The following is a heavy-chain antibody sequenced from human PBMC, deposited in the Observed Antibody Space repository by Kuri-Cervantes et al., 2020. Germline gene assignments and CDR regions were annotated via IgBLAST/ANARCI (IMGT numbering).Heavy chain of an antibody. CDR2: IDWDDDK. Sequence: SGPTLVNSTQTLTLTCTFSGFSLSNSGMCVSWIRQPPGKALEWLARIDWDDDKYYSTSLKTRLTISKDTSKNQVVLTMTNIDPVDTTTYYCARIEHYYGSNWFDPWGQGTLVTVSS. D-gene: IGHD3-10*01. CDR1: GFSLSNSGMC. V-gene: IGHV2-70*11. CDR3: ARIEHYYGSNWFDP. J-gene: IGHJ5*02.